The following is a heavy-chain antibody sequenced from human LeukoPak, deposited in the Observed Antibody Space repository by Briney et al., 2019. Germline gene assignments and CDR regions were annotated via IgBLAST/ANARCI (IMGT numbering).Heavy chain of an antibody. D-gene: IGHD4-17*01. V-gene: IGHV4-59*08. J-gene: IGHJ4*02. CDR2: IYYSGST. CDR3: ARHSFPGKMTTAYFFDY. CDR1: GGSVSSYY. Sequence: SETLSLTCTVSGGSVSSYYWSWIRQPPGKGLEWIGYIYYSGSTNYNPSLKSRVTISVDTSKNQFSLKLSSVTAADTAVYYCARHSFPGKMTTAYFFDYWGQGTLVTVSS.